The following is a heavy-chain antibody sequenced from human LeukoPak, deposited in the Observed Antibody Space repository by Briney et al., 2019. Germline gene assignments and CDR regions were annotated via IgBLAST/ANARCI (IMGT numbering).Heavy chain of an antibody. J-gene: IGHJ6*03. CDR2: IRWNSGSI. CDR3: AKDIRAGNYSYYYMDV. D-gene: IGHD1-1*01. CDR1: GFTFDDYA. Sequence: GGSLRLSCAASGFTFDDYAMHWVRQAPGNGLEWVSGIRWNSGSIGYADSVKGRFTISRDNAQNSLYLQMNSLSAEDTALYYCAKDIRAGNYSYYYMDVWGKGTTVTISS. V-gene: IGHV3-9*01.